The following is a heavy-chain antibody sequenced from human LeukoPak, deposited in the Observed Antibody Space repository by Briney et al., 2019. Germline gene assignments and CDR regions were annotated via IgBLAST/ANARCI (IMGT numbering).Heavy chain of an antibody. V-gene: IGHV3-74*01. J-gene: IGHJ4*02. CDR1: GFTFRSYS. CDR3: ASASSHRIGAGRDY. CDR2: IKSDVSSR. D-gene: IGHD6-13*01. Sequence: GGSLRLSCAASGFTFRSYSMNWLRQAPGMGLVWVSRIKSDVSSRNYADSVKGRFTISTDSAKNTVYLQMDSLRAEDTAVYYCASASSHRIGAGRDYWGQGTLVTASS.